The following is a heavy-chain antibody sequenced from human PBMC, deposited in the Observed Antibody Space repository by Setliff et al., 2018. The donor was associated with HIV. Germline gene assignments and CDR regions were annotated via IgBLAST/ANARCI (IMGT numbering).Heavy chain of an antibody. CDR1: GFTFSSYG. CDR3: ARDRDPHYDYVWGNYRPEYFQH. J-gene: IGHJ1*01. CDR2: IWYDGSNK. Sequence: GGSLRLSCTASGFTFSSYGMHWVRQAPGKGLEWVAVIWYDGSNKYYADSVKGRFTVSRDNAKNAVYLQMNSLRPEDTAVYYCARDRDPHYDYVWGNYRPEYFQHWGQGTRVTVSS. D-gene: IGHD3-16*02. V-gene: IGHV3-33*01.